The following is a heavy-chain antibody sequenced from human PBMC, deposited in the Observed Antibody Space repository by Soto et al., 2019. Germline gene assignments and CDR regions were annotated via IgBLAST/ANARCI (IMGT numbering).Heavy chain of an antibody. CDR2: VNTYNGNP. CDR1: GYTFTNYA. J-gene: IGHJ4*02. Sequence: QVQLVQSGVEVKKPGASVKVSCEASGYTFTNYAISWVRQAPGRGLEWMGWVNTYNGNPNYAQIFQGRVTMTTDTSTGTAYMELRSLKSDDSAVYYCARDSQYSTSWQRFDSWGQGTLVTVSS. V-gene: IGHV1-18*01. CDR3: ARDSQYSTSWQRFDS. D-gene: IGHD6-13*01.